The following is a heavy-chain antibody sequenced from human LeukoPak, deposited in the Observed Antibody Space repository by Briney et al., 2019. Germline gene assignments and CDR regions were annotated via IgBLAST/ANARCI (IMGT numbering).Heavy chain of an antibody. V-gene: IGHV4-34*01. J-gene: IGHJ6*02. Sequence: SETLSLTCAVYGGSLSGYYWSWIRQPPGKGLEWIGEINHSGSTNYNPSLKSRVTISVDTSKNQFSLKLSSVTAADTAVYYCARGRQWLVYYGMDVWGQGTTVTVSS. CDR1: GGSLSGYY. CDR3: ARGRQWLVYYGMDV. CDR2: INHSGST. D-gene: IGHD6-19*01.